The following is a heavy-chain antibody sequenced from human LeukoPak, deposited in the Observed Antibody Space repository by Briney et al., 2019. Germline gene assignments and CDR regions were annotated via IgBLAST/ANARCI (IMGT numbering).Heavy chain of an antibody. D-gene: IGHD1-26*01. CDR1: GYSISSGYY. CDR3: ARDGRGIVGATRHWFDP. V-gene: IGHV4-38-2*02. J-gene: IGHJ5*02. Sequence: SETLSLTCTVSGYSISSGYYWGWIRQPPGKGLEWIGSIYHSGSTYYNPSLKSRVTISVDTFKNQFSLKLSSVTAADTAVYYCARDGRGIVGATRHWFDPWGQGTLVTVSS. CDR2: IYHSGST.